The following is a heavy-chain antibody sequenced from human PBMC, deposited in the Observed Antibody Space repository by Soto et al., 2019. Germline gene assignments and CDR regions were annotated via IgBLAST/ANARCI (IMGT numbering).Heavy chain of an antibody. Sequence: SETLSLTCTVSGGSISSGGYYWSWIRQHPGKGLEWIGYIYYSGSTYYNPSLKSRVTISVDTSKNQFSLKMSSVTAADTAVYYCARQYYYDSSGYRNAFDIWGQGTMGTVSS. CDR2: IYYSGST. CDR3: ARQYYYDSSGYRNAFDI. D-gene: IGHD3-22*01. CDR1: GGSISSGGYY. J-gene: IGHJ3*02. V-gene: IGHV4-31*03.